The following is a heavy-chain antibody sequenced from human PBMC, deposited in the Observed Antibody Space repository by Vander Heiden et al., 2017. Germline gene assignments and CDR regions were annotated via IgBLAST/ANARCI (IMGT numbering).Heavy chain of an antibody. CDR3: ARDLWYGDYGGGMDV. J-gene: IGHJ6*02. CDR2: TYYRSKWYN. CDR1: GDSVCSNSAA. Sequence: QVQLQLSGPGLAKPSQTLPLTCANSGDSVCSNSAAWNWIKHAQSRDLEWLGRTYYRSKWYNGYAVSVKSRITINPDTSKNQFSLQLNSVTPEDTAVYYCARDLWYGDYGGGMDVWGQGTTVTVSS. V-gene: IGHV6-1*01. D-gene: IGHD4-17*01.